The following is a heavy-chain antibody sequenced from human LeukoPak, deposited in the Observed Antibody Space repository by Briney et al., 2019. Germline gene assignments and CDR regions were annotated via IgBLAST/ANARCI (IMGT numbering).Heavy chain of an antibody. D-gene: IGHD3-3*02. CDR3: ARVISTFDY. Sequence: SQTLSLTCTVYGYSISSGYYWGWIRQPPGKGLEWIGSIYHSGSTYYNPSLKSRVTISVDTSKNQFSLKLSSVTAADTAVYYCARVISTFDYWGQGTLVTVSS. CDR2: IYHSGST. J-gene: IGHJ4*02. V-gene: IGHV4-38-2*02. CDR1: GYSISSGYY.